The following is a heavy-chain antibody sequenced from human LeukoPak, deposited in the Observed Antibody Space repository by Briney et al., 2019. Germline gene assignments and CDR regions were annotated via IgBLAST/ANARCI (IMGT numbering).Heavy chain of an antibody. CDR3: ARATTYPAGDAFDI. CDR1: GFTFSSYS. J-gene: IGHJ3*02. Sequence: KTGGSLRLSCAASGFTFSSYSMNWVRQAPGKGLEWVSSISSSSSYIYYADSVKGRFTISRDNAKNSPYLQMNSLRAEDTAVYYCARATTYPAGDAFDIWGQGTMVTVSS. V-gene: IGHV3-21*01. CDR2: ISSSSSYI. D-gene: IGHD1-7*01.